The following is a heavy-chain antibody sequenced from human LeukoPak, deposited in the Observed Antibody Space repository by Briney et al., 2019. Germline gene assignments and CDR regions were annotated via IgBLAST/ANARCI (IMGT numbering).Heavy chain of an antibody. V-gene: IGHV1-3*01. CDR1: GYTFTSYA. Sequence: ASVKVSCKASGYTFTSYAMHWVRQAPGQRLEWMGWINAGNGNTKYSQKFQGRVTITRDTSASTAYMELSSLRSEDTAVYYCARDQAVGATLVFDYWGQGTLVTVSS. J-gene: IGHJ4*02. CDR3: ARDQAVGATLVFDY. CDR2: INAGNGNT. D-gene: IGHD1-26*01.